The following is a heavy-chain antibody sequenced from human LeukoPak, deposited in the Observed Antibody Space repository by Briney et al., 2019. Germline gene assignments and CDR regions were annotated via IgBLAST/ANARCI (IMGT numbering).Heavy chain of an antibody. J-gene: IGHJ4*02. Sequence: ASVKVSCKASGYTFTGCYMHWVRQAPGQGLEWMGWINPNSGGTNYAQKFQGRVTMTGDTSISTAYMELSRLRSDDTAVYYCARDTAIGLTSVNYWGQGTLVTVST. CDR1: GYTFTGCY. CDR2: INPNSGGT. CDR3: ARDTAIGLTSVNY. D-gene: IGHD5-18*01. V-gene: IGHV1-2*02.